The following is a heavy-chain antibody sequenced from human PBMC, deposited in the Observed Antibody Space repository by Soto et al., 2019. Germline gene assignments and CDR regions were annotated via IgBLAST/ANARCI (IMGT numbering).Heavy chain of an antibody. V-gene: IGHV4-4*02. CDR3: ARSGDSSGHYSKPYYFDY. Sequence: SETLSLTCAVSGGSISSSNWWSWVRQPPGKGLEWIGEIYHSGSTNYNPSLKSRVTISVDKSKNQFSLKLSSVTAADTAVYYRARSGDSSGHYSKPYYFDYWGQGSLVT. J-gene: IGHJ4*02. D-gene: IGHD3-22*01. CDR1: GGSISSSNW. CDR2: IYHSGST.